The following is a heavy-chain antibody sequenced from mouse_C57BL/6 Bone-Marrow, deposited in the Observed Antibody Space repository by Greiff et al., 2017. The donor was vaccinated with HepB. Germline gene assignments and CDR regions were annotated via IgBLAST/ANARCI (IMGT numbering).Heavy chain of an antibody. D-gene: IGHD1-1*01. CDR3: ARSSIYYGSSPYYAMDY. Sequence: EVQLQQSGPGLAKPSQTLSLTCSVTGYSITSDYWNWIRKFPGNKLEYMGYISYSGSTYYNPSLKSRISITRDTSKNQYYLQLNSVTTEDTATYYCARSSIYYGSSPYYAMDYWGQGTSVTLSS. CDR2: ISYSGST. CDR1: GYSITSDY. V-gene: IGHV3-8*01. J-gene: IGHJ4*01.